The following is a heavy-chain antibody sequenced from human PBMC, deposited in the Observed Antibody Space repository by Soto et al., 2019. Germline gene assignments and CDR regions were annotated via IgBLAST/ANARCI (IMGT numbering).Heavy chain of an antibody. D-gene: IGHD1-20*01. CDR1: GGSLSGYY. J-gene: IGHJ6*02. CDR3: ARWGPITGTETGYYYYGMDV. CDR2: INHSGST. Sequence: PSETLSLTSAVYGGSLSGYYWSWIRQPPGKGLEWIGEINHSGSTNYNPSLKSRVTISVDTSKNQFSLKLSSVTAADTAVYYCARWGPITGTETGYYYYGMDVWGQGTTVT. V-gene: IGHV4-34*01.